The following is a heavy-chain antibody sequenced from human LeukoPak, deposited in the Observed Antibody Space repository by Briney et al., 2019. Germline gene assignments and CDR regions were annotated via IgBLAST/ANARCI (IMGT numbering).Heavy chain of an antibody. J-gene: IGHJ6*02. CDR1: GYNFLNHY. D-gene: IGHD2-8*01. CDR2: INPNSGGT. V-gene: IGHV1-2*02. CDR3: ARDSCPLYLTGYYYYGMDV. Sequence: ASVKVSCKTTGYNFLNHYIHWVRQAPGQGLEWMGWINPNSGGTNYAQKFQGRVTMTRDTSISTAYMELSRLRSDDTAVYYCARDSCPLYLTGYYYYGMDVWGQGTTVTVSS.